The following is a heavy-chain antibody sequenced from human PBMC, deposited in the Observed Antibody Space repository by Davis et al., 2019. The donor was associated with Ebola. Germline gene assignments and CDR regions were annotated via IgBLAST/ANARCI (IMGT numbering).Heavy chain of an antibody. CDR2: TSHNERER. V-gene: IGHV3-30*04. CDR1: GFPFSNYA. CDR3: ARALHDEVLDY. D-gene: IGHD1-1*01. J-gene: IGHJ4*02. Sequence: PGGSLRLSCAASGFPFSNYAMHWVRQTPDKGLEWVAVTSHNERERFYGESVQGRFTISRDNSENVLYLQMDSLRPDDTAIYFCARALHDEVLDYWGQGTPVTVSS.